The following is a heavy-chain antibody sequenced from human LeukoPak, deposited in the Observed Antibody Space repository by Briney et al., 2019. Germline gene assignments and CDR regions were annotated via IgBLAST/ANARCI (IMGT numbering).Heavy chain of an antibody. V-gene: IGHV3-23*01. CDR3: AKNTGGSCSSAIAY. Sequence: GGSLRLSCAASGFSFSTYAMSWVRQAPGKGLEWVSGICGNDGKTYYADSAQGRFTISRNNSKNTLHLQMNILGADDPALYYSAKNTGGSCSSAIAYWGQGALVTVST. D-gene: IGHD2-15*01. J-gene: IGHJ4*02. CDR2: ICGNDGKT. CDR1: GFSFSTYA.